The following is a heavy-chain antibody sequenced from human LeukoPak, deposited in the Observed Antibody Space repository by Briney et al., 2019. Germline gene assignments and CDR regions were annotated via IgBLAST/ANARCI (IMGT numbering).Heavy chain of an antibody. CDR3: ARGIAAAAYFDY. J-gene: IGHJ4*02. Sequence: SQTLSLTCTVSGGSISSGGYYWSWIRQHPGKGLEWIGYIYYSGSTYYNPSLKSRVTISVDTSKNQFSLKLSSVTAADTAVYYCARGIAAAAYFDYWGQGTLVTVSS. D-gene: IGHD6-13*01. V-gene: IGHV4-31*03. CDR2: IYYSGST. CDR1: GGSISSGGYY.